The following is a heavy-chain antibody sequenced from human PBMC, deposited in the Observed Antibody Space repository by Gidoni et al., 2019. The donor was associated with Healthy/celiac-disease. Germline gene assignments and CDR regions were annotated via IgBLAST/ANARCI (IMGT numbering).Heavy chain of an antibody. D-gene: IGHD1-26*01. CDR2: IYYSGST. J-gene: IGHJ4*02. V-gene: IGHV4-59*01. CDR3: ARVFIVGATRHFDY. Sequence: QVQLQESGPGLVKPSETLSLTCTVSGGSISSYYWSWIRQPPGKGLEWIGYIYYSGSTNYNPSLKSRVTISVDTSKNQFSLKLSSVTAADTAVYYCARVFIVGATRHFDYWGQGTLVTVSS. CDR1: GGSISSYY.